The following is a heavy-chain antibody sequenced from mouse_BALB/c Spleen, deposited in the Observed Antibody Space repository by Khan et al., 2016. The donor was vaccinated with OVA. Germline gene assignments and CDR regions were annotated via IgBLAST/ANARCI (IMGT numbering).Heavy chain of an antibody. J-gene: IGHJ2*01. CDR2: ISYSGNT. Sequence: EVQLQESGPGLVKPSQSLSLTCTVTGFSITSDYAWNWIRQFPGNKLEWLGYISYSGNTKYNPSLKSRISVTRETSQNQFFLQLTSVPTEDTATYYCARVYGRGFDYWGQGTTLTVSS. V-gene: IGHV3-2*02. CDR1: GFSITSDYA. D-gene: IGHD2-10*02. CDR3: ARVYGRGFDY.